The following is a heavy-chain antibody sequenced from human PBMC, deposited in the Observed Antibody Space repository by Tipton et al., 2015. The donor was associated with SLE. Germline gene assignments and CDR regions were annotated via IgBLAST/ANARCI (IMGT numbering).Heavy chain of an antibody. CDR2: IYYSGSG. CDR3: ARTGAYSNFYYYYYMDV. Sequence: TLSLTCTVSGGSISSGSYCWGWIRQPPGKGPEWIGTIYYSGSGHYNPSLKSRVTISVDTSKNQFALRLSSVTAADTAVYYCARTGAYSNFYYYYYMDVWGEGTTVTVSS. CDR1: GGSISSGSYC. D-gene: IGHD4-11*01. J-gene: IGHJ6*03. V-gene: IGHV4-39*06.